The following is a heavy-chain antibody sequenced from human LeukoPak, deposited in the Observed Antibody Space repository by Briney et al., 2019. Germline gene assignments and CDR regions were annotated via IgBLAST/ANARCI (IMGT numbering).Heavy chain of an antibody. V-gene: IGHV3-7*01. Sequence: PGGSLRLSCAASGFTFSSYWMSWVRQAPGKGLEWVANIKQDGSEKYYVDSVKGRFTISRDNAKNSLYLQMNSLRAEDTAVYYCAREGVTTGCGLYYYYYYMDVWGKGTTVTVSS. CDR2: IKQDGSEK. CDR3: AREGVTTGCGLYYYYYYMDV. J-gene: IGHJ6*03. CDR1: GFTFSSYW. D-gene: IGHD4-11*01.